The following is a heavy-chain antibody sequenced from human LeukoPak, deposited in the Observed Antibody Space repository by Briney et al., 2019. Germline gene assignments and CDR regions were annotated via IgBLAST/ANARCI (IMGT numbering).Heavy chain of an antibody. D-gene: IGHD6-13*01. V-gene: IGHV4-4*02. CDR3: ARVLRIAAAGNTFDY. Sequence: SGTLSLTCAVSGGSISSSHWWSWVRQPPGKGLEWIGEIYHSGITNYNPSLTSRVTISVDNSKNQFSLKLSSVTAADTAVYYCARVLRIAAAGNTFDYWGQGTLVTVSS. CDR2: IYHSGIT. J-gene: IGHJ4*02. CDR1: GGSISSSHW.